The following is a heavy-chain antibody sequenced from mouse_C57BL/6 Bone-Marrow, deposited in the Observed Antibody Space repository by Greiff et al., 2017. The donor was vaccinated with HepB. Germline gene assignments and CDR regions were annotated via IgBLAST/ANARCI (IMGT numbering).Heavy chain of an antibody. Sequence: LVESGAELARPGASVKLSCKASGYTFTSYGISWVKQSTGQGLEWIGEIYPRSGNTYYNEKFKGKATLTADKSSSTAYMELRSLTSEDSAVYFCAREGVITTVVDHWYFDVWGTGTTVTVSS. J-gene: IGHJ1*03. CDR1: GYTFTSYG. CDR2: IYPRSGNT. CDR3: AREGVITTVVDHWYFDV. D-gene: IGHD1-1*01. V-gene: IGHV1-81*01.